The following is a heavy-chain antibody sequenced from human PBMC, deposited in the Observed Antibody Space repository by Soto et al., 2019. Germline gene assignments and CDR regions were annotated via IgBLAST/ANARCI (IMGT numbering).Heavy chain of an antibody. J-gene: IGHJ4*02. CDR1: GGTFGSDA. CDR2: VIPVFGRP. V-gene: IGHV1-69*06. CDR3: ARGRGKSGTY. D-gene: IGHD1-7*01. Sequence: QVQLVQSGAEVKKPGSSVKVSCKASGGTFGSDAISWVRQAPGQGLEWMGGVIPVFGRPNYAQKFQGRVTITADKSTSYMELSSLRSEDTAVYYCARGRGKSGTYWGQGTLVTVSS.